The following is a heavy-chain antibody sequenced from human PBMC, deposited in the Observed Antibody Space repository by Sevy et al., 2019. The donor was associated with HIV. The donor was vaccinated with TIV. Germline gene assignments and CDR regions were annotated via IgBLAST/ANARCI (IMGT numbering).Heavy chain of an antibody. CDR3: ARGDWNYGSYFDY. CDR2: IYTSGST. V-gene: IGHV4-4*07. J-gene: IGHJ4*02. CDR1: GGSISSYY. D-gene: IGHD1-7*01. Sequence: SETLSLTCTVSGGSISSYYWSWIRQPAGKGLEWIGRIYTSGSTNYNPSPKSRVTMSVDTSKNQFSLKLSSVTAADTAVYYCARGDWNYGSYFDYWGQGTLVTVSS.